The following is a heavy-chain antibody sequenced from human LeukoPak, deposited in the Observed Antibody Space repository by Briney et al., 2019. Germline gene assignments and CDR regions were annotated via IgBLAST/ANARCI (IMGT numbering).Heavy chain of an antibody. Sequence: GGSLRLSCAASGFTFSSYAMSWVRQAPGKGLEWGSAISGSGGSTYYADSVKGRFTISRDNSKNTLYLQMNSLRAEDTAVYYCAKLRVQQLPLGNDAFDIWGQGTMVTVSS. CDR2: ISGSGGST. V-gene: IGHV3-23*01. J-gene: IGHJ3*02. CDR1: GFTFSSYA. CDR3: AKLRVQQLPLGNDAFDI. D-gene: IGHD6-13*01.